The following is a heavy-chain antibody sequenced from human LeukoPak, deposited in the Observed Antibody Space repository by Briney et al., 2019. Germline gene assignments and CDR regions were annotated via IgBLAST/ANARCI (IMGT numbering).Heavy chain of an antibody. CDR2: IYTSGST. J-gene: IGHJ6*03. CDR3: ARHRRFLVGATKGYYYYYMDV. Sequence: PSETLSLTCTVSGGSISSYYWSWIRQPPGKGLEWIGYIYTSGSTNYNPSLKSRVTISVDTSKNQFSLKLSSVTAADTAVYYCARHRRFLVGATKGYYYYYMDVWGKGTTVTVSS. D-gene: IGHD1-26*01. V-gene: IGHV4-4*09. CDR1: GGSISSYY.